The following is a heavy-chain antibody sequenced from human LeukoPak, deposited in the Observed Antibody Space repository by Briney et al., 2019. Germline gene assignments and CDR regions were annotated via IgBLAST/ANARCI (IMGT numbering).Heavy chain of an antibody. J-gene: IGHJ4*02. CDR3: ARDCRERGEGGY. D-gene: IGHD1-26*01. V-gene: IGHV3-7*01. CDR2: IKEDGSEK. CDR1: GFTFSSYW. Sequence: QSGGSLRLSCAASGFTFSSYWMSWVRQAPGKGLEWVANIKEDGSEKYYVDSVKGRCTISRDNAKNSLYLQMNSLRAEDTAVYYRARDCRERGEGGYWGQGTLVTVSS.